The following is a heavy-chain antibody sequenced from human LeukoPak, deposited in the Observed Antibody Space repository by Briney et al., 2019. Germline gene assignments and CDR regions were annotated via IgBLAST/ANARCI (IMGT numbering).Heavy chain of an antibody. Sequence: GASVKVSCEASGYTFTGHYVHWVRQAPGQGLEWMGWIDPSSGGTNSAQKFQGRVTMARDTSITTVYMELSSLTSDDTAIYFCARDRIAPAGSIIDYWGQGTLVTVSS. J-gene: IGHJ4*02. CDR3: ARDRIAPAGSIIDY. CDR2: IDPSSGGT. V-gene: IGHV1-2*02. CDR1: GYTFTGHY. D-gene: IGHD6-13*01.